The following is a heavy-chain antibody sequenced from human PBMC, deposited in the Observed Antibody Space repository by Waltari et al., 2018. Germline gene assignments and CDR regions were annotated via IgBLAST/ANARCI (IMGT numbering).Heavy chain of an antibody. CDR3: AKRGQLLEFDS. V-gene: IGHV3-23*01. Sequence: EVQLLESGGDWVQPGGSLRVSCASSTLPLNNFGVGWIRQAPGKGLEWVSSITYAGSTYYADSVKGRFTISRDTSANTVSLQMNSLRAEDTAVYYCAKRGQLLEFDSWGQGTLVTVSS. D-gene: IGHD6-13*01. J-gene: IGHJ4*02. CDR2: ITYAGST. CDR1: TLPLNNFG.